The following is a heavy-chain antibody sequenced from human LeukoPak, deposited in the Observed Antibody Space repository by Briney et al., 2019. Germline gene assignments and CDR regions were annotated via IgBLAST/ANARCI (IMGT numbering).Heavy chain of an antibody. CDR1: GFTFSGSA. D-gene: IGHD3-10*01. CDR3: AKKSRGSGSYYGDY. J-gene: IGHJ4*02. V-gene: IGHV3-73*01. Sequence: GGSLRLSCAASGFTFSGSAMHWVRQASGKGLEWVGRIRSKANSYATAYAASVKGRFTISRDNSKNTLYLQMNSLRAEDTAVYYCAKKSRGSGSYYGDYWGQGILVTVSS. CDR2: IRSKANSYAT.